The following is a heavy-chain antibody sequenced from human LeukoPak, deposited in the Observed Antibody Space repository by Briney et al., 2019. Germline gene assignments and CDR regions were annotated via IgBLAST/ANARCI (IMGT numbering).Heavy chain of an antibody. V-gene: IGHV1-18*01. CDR2: ISAYNGNT. D-gene: IGHD3-9*01. Sequence: GASAKVSCKASGYTFTSYGISWVRQAPGQGLEWMGWISAYNGNTNYAQKLQGRVTMTTDTSTSTAYMELRSLRSDDTAVYYCARAPAHYDILTGYYWGRDYYYYYMDVWGKGTTVTISS. J-gene: IGHJ6*03. CDR3: ARAPAHYDILTGYYWGRDYYYYYMDV. CDR1: GYTFTSYG.